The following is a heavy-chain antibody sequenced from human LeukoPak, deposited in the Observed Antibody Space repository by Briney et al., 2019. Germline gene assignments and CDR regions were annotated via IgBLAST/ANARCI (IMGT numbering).Heavy chain of an antibody. V-gene: IGHV4-59*01. Sequence: SETLSLTCTVSGGSISSYYWSWIRQPPGKGLEWIGYIYYSGSTNYNPSLKSRVTISVDTSKNQFSLKLSSVTAADTAMYYCASPGVYGMDVWGQGTTVTVSS. CDR2: IYYSGST. CDR1: GGSISSYY. J-gene: IGHJ6*02. CDR3: ASPGVYGMDV.